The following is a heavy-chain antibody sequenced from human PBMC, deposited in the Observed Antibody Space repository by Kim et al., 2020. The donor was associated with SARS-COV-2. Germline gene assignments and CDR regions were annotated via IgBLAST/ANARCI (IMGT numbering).Heavy chain of an antibody. CDR2: INPNSGGT. D-gene: IGHD3-22*01. V-gene: IGHV1-2*06. CDR1: GYTFTGYF. Sequence: ASVKVSCKASGYTFTGYFMHWVRQAPGQGLEWMGRINPNSGGTNFAQKFQGRVTMTRDTSISTTYMEPRSLRSDDTAVYYCARAAGRYFYDSTGYLIAYW. J-gene: IGHJ2*01. CDR3: ARAAGRYFYDSTGYLIAYW.